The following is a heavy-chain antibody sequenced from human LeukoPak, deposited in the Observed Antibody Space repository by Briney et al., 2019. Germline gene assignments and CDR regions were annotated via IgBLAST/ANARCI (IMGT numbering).Heavy chain of an antibody. CDR3: ARDRDYDFWSGRDPNWFDP. CDR1: GGTFSSYT. CDR2: IIPILGIA. D-gene: IGHD3-3*01. J-gene: IGHJ5*02. Sequence: TVKVSCKASGGTFSSYTISWVRQAPGQGLEWMGRIIPILGIANYAQKFQGRVTITADKSTSTAYMELSSLRPEDTAVYYCARDRDYDFWSGRDPNWFDPWGQGTLVTVSS. V-gene: IGHV1-69*04.